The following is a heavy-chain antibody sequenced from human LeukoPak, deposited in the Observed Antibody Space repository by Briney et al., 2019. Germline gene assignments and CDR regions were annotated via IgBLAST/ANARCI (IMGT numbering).Heavy chain of an antibody. V-gene: IGHV4-61*01. CDR2: MYDSGST. CDR3: ARHGGSYTFDF. CDR1: GGSVSSGSYY. Sequence: SETLSLTCTVSGGSVSSGSYYWSWIRQPPGKGLELIGYMYDSGSTNYNPSLKSRVTISVDTSKNQFSLRLSSVTAAETAVYYCARHGGSYTFDFWGQGVLVTVSS. J-gene: IGHJ4*02. D-gene: IGHD1-26*01.